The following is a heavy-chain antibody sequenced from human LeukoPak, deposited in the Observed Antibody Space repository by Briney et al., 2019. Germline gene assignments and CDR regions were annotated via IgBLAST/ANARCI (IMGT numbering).Heavy chain of an antibody. CDR3: ARVIRAMIVVASWFDP. J-gene: IGHJ5*02. Sequence: PGGSLRLSCAASGFTFSDYWMGWVRQAPGKGLEWVANINQDGSEKYYVDSVKGRFTISRDNAKNSLYLQMNSLRVEDTAVYYCARVIRAMIVVASWFDPWGQGTLVTVSS. V-gene: IGHV3-7*03. CDR1: GFTFSDYW. CDR2: INQDGSEK. D-gene: IGHD3-22*01.